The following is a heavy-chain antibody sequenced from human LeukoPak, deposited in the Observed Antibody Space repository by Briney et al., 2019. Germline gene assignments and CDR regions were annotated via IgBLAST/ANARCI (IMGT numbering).Heavy chain of an antibody. CDR1: GHTFTGYY. CDR3: ARGSSSWYGVGDY. V-gene: IGHV1-2*06. Sequence: ASVKVSXKASGHTFTGYYMHWVRQAPGQGLEWMGRINPNSGGTNYAQKFQGRVTMTRDTSISTAYMELSRLRSDDTAVYYCARGSSSWYGVGDYWGQGTLVTVSS. J-gene: IGHJ4*02. D-gene: IGHD6-13*01. CDR2: INPNSGGT.